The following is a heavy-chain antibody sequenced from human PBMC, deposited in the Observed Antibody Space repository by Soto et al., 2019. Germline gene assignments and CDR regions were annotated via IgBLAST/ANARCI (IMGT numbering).Heavy chain of an antibody. CDR1: GFTFSLYG. Sequence: GSLRLSCAASGFTFSLYGMHWVRQAPGKGLEWVVVIWYDGSNKYYADSVKGRFTISRDNSKNTLYLQMNSLRAEDTAVYYCARTFRFLEWLLMDYYYYGMDVWGQGTTVTVSS. J-gene: IGHJ6*02. CDR3: ARTFRFLEWLLMDYYYYGMDV. CDR2: IWYDGSNK. D-gene: IGHD3-3*01. V-gene: IGHV3-33*01.